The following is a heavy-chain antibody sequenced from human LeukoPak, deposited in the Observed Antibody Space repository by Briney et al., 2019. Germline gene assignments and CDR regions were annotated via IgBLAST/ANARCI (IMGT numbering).Heavy chain of an antibody. D-gene: IGHD6-6*01. Sequence: PGGSLRLSCAASGFTFSTYSMSWVRQTPGKGLEWVANIKQDGSEKSYVDSVKGRFTISRDNAKNSLYLQMNSLRAEDTAVYYCAREDSSSSPPMDVWGKGTTVTVSS. V-gene: IGHV3-7*01. CDR3: AREDSSSSPPMDV. CDR2: IKQDGSEK. J-gene: IGHJ6*03. CDR1: GFTFSTYS.